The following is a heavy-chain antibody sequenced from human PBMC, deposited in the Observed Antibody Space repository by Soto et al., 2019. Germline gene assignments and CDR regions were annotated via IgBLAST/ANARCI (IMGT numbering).Heavy chain of an antibody. D-gene: IGHD4-17*01. Sequence: ASVKVSCKASGYTFTSYDISWVRQATGQGLEWMGWMNPNSVNTGYAQKFQGRVTMTRNTSISTAYMELSSLRSEDTAVYYCARASRWTVTGFDYWGQGTLVTVSS. J-gene: IGHJ4*02. CDR1: GYTFTSYD. CDR2: MNPNSVNT. V-gene: IGHV1-8*01. CDR3: ARASRWTVTGFDY.